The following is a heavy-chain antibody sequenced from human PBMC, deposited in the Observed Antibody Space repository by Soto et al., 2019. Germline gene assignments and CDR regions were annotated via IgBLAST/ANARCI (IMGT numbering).Heavy chain of an antibody. Sequence: EVQLLDSGGGLEQPGGSLRLSCAASGFTFSNYAMSWVRQAPGKGLEWVSTISNTGGSTYYADSVKGRFTISRDNSQNTLYLQMNSLRAEDTALYYCAKGWTGSSSWYDPDYWGQGTLVTVSS. V-gene: IGHV3-23*01. D-gene: IGHD6-13*01. CDR3: AKGWTGSSSWYDPDY. CDR1: GFTFSNYA. CDR2: ISNTGGST. J-gene: IGHJ4*02.